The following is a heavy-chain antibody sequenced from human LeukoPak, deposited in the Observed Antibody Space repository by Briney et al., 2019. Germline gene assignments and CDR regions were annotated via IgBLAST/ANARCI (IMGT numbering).Heavy chain of an antibody. D-gene: IGHD2-15*01. CDR2: IYTSGST. Sequence: SETLSLTCTVSGGSISSKSYYWSWIRQPAGKGLEWIGRIYTSGSTDYNPSLKSRVTISRDTSKNEFSLILSSLTAADTAVYYCARDSPPAYCSSGSCYFDSWGQGTLVTVSS. CDR1: GGSISSKSYY. J-gene: IGHJ4*02. CDR3: ARDSPPAYCSSGSCYFDS. V-gene: IGHV4-61*02.